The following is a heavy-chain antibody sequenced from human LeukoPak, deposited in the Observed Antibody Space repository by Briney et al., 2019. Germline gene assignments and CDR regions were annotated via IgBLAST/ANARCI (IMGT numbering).Heavy chain of an antibody. CDR3: AKDSRGGWSGYFDL. V-gene: IGHV3-33*06. J-gene: IGHJ4*02. Sequence: GGSLRLSCAASGFTFSSYGMYWVRQAPGKGLEWLTVIWHDGSAEFYADSVRGRFSISRDDSKNTVYLQMTSLRAEDTALYYCAKDSRGGWSGYFDLWGQGTLVTVPS. CDR2: IWHDGSAE. CDR1: GFTFSSYG. D-gene: IGHD6-19*01.